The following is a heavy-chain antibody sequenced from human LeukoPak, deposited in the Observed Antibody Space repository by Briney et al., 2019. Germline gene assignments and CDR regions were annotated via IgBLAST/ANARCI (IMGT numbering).Heavy chain of an antibody. J-gene: IGHJ4*02. CDR1: GGTFSSYA. D-gene: IGHD6-13*01. CDR3: ARDRYSSSWYFVEALYYFDY. V-gene: IGHV1-69*06. CDR2: IIPIFGTA. Sequence: GASVKVSCKASGGTFSSYAISWVRQAPGQGLEWMGGIIPIFGTANYAQKFQGRVTITADKSTSTAYMELSSLRSEDTAVYYCARDRYSSSWYFVEALYYFDYWGQGTLVTVSS.